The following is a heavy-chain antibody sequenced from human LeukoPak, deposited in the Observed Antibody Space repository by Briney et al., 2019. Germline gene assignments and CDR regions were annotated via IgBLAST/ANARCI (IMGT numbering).Heavy chain of an antibody. J-gene: IGHJ4*02. CDR3: AKVGYDILTGYYNPPGY. D-gene: IGHD3-9*01. CDR1: AFTFRSYA. V-gene: IGHV3-30-3*01. Sequence: GGSLRLSCAASAFTFRSYAMHWVRQAPGKGLEWVAVISYDGSNKYYADSVKGRFTISRDNSKNTLYLQMNSLRAEDTAVYYCAKVGYDILTGYYNPPGYWGQGTLVTVSS. CDR2: ISYDGSNK.